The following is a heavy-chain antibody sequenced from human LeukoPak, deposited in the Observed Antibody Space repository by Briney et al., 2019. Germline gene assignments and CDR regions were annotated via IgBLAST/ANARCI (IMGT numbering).Heavy chain of an antibody. Sequence: LGESLKISCQGFGSSFTSYWIGWVRQLPGKGLEWMGIIYPGDSDTRYSPSFQGQVTISADKSISTAYLQWSSLKASDTAMYYCARRDYGSGKSVNWFDPWGQGTLATVSS. CDR3: ARRDYGSGKSVNWFDP. J-gene: IGHJ5*02. V-gene: IGHV5-51*01. CDR2: IYPGDSDT. D-gene: IGHD3-10*01. CDR1: GSSFTSYW.